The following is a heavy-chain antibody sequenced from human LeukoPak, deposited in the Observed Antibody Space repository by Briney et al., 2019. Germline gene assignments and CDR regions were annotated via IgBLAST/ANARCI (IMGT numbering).Heavy chain of an antibody. D-gene: IGHD2-2*01. CDR2: IIPIFGTA. CDR1: GGTFSSYA. V-gene: IGHV1-69*13. J-gene: IGHJ5*02. CDR3: ARGGRSYCSSTSCYFNNWFDP. Sequence: ASVKVSCKASGGTFSSYAISWVRQAPGQGLEGMGGIIPIFGTANFAQKFQGRVTHTADESTRTAYMELSSLRSGDTAVYYCARGGRSYCSSTSCYFNNWFDPWGQGTLVTVSS.